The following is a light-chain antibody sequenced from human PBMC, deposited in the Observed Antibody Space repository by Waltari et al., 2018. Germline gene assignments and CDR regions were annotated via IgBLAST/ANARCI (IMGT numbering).Light chain of an antibody. CDR3: QQYYSTPLT. J-gene: IGKJ4*01. Sequence: DIVMTQSPDSLAVSLGERATINCKSSQSFLYSPNNKNYLAWYQQKPGQPPKLLIYWASIRESGVPDRLSGSGSGTDFTLTISSLQAEDVAVYYCQQYYSTPLTFGGGTKVEIK. CDR1: QSFLYSPNNKNY. V-gene: IGKV4-1*01. CDR2: WAS.